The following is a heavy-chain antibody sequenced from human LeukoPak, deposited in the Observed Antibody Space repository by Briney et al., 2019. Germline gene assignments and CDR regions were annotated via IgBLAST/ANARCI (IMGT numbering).Heavy chain of an antibody. V-gene: IGHV3-48*01. CDR3: ARLYSSGYNSGY. D-gene: IGHD6-19*01. CDR1: GFTFSSYS. CDR2: ISSSSSTI. Sequence: GGSLRLSCAASGFTFSSYSMNWVRQAPGKGLEWVSSISSSSSTIYYADSVKGRFTISRDNAKNSLYLQMNSLRAEDTAVYYCARLYSSGYNSGYWGQGTLVTVSS. J-gene: IGHJ4*02.